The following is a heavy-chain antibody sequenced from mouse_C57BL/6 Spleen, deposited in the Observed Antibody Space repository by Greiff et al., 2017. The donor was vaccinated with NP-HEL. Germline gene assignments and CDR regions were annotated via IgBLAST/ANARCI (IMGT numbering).Heavy chain of an antibody. J-gene: IGHJ2*01. Sequence: VQLQQSGPELVKPGASVKISCKASGYTFTDYYMNWVKQSHGKSLEWIGDINPNNGGTSYNQKFKGKATLTVDKSSSTAYMELRSLTSEDSAVYYCARRPLTLWGQGTTLTVSS. CDR2: INPNNGGT. V-gene: IGHV1-26*01. CDR3: ARRPLTL. D-gene: IGHD2-13*01. CDR1: GYTFTDYY.